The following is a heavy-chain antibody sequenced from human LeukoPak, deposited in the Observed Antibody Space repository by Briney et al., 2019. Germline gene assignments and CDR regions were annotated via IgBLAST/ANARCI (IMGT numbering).Heavy chain of an antibody. CDR2: IYPGDTDT. CDR3: ARLDYDILTGYYTSHNWFDP. CDR1: GYSFTSYW. Sequence: KDGESLKISCKGSGYSFTSYWIGWVRQMPGKGLEWMGIIYPGDTDTRYSPSFQGQVTVSADKSISTAYLQWSSLKASDTAMYYCARLDYDILTGYYTSHNWFDPWGQGTLVTVSS. J-gene: IGHJ5*02. V-gene: IGHV5-51*01. D-gene: IGHD3-9*01.